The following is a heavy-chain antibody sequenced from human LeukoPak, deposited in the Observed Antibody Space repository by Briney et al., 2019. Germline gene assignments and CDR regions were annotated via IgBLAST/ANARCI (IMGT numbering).Heavy chain of an antibody. CDR3: ARDPSAYYYDSRTWGSGFDY. J-gene: IGHJ4*02. V-gene: IGHV1-18*01. CDR2: ISAYNGNT. D-gene: IGHD3-22*01. CDR1: GYTFTSYG. Sequence: ASVKVSCKASGYTFTSYGISWVRQAPGQGLEWMGWISAYNGNTNYAQKLQGRVTMTTDTSTSTAYMELRSLRSDDTAVYYCARDPSAYYYDSRTWGSGFDYWGQGTLVIVSS.